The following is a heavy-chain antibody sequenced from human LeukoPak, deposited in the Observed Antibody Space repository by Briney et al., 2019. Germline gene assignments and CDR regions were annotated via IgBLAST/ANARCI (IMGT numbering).Heavy chain of an antibody. Sequence: PSETLSLTCTVSGGSISSSSYYWGWIRQPPGKGLEWIGSIYYGGSTYYNPSLKSRVTISVDTSKNQFSLKLSSVTAADTAVYYCALHYDSSGYQANYFDYWGQGTLVTVSS. D-gene: IGHD3-22*01. J-gene: IGHJ4*02. CDR3: ALHYDSSGYQANYFDY. CDR1: GGSISSSSYY. CDR2: IYYGGST. V-gene: IGHV4-39*01.